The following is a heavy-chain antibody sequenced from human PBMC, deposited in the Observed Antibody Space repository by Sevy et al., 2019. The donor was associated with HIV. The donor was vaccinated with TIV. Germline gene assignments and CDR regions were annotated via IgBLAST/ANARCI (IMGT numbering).Heavy chain of an antibody. V-gene: IGHV3-15*01. Sequence: GGFLRLSCAASGFTFSNVWMSWVRQAPGKGLEWVGHIKSRTEGGTTDYAAPVKGRFSISRDDSKNTLSLQMHSLEIEDTAVYYCTTGGSILQHWGQGILVTVSS. D-gene: IGHD2-21*01. CDR3: TTGGSILQH. CDR2: IKSRTEGGTT. J-gene: IGHJ4*02. CDR1: GFTFSNVW.